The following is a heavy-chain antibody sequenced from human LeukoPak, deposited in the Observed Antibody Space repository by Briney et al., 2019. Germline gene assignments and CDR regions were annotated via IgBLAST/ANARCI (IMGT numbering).Heavy chain of an antibody. D-gene: IGHD4-23*01. Sequence: GEPLKSPWKGSGSSFTNYLIGWFGQMPGKGLEWRGVNYPGDSETSYSPSFQGQVTISAGKSISTAYLQWSSLKASDTAMYYCARLDYGGTINYGMDVWGQGTTVTVSS. V-gene: IGHV5-51*01. J-gene: IGHJ6*02. CDR3: ARLDYGGTINYGMDV. CDR2: NYPGDSET. CDR1: GSSFTNYL.